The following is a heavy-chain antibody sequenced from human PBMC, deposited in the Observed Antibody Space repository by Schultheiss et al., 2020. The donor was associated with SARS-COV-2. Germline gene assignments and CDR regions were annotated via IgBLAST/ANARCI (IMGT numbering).Heavy chain of an antibody. CDR2: ISYDGRNT. CDR3: ARDGGAIFGPYYYMDV. D-gene: IGHD3-3*01. J-gene: IGHJ6*03. Sequence: GGSLRLSCAASGFTVSSNYMSWVRQAPGKGLEWVAVISYDGRNTYYADSVKGRFTISRDNSKNTLYLQMNSLRAEDTAVYYCARDGGAIFGPYYYMDVWDKGTTVTVSS. V-gene: IGHV3-30*03. CDR1: GFTVSSNY.